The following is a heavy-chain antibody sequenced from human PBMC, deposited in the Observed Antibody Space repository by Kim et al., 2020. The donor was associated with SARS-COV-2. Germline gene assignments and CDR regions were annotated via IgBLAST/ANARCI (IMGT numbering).Heavy chain of an antibody. D-gene: IGHD3-3*01. V-gene: IGHV4-34*01. CDR2: INHSGST. CDR1: GGSFSGYY. CDR3: ARGRIRFLEWLLTENWFYP. J-gene: IGHJ5*02. Sequence: SETLSLTCAVYGGSFSGYYWSWIRQPPGKGLEWIGEINHSGSTNYNPSLKSRVTISVDTSKNQFSLKLSSVTAADTAVYYCARGRIRFLEWLLTENWFYP.